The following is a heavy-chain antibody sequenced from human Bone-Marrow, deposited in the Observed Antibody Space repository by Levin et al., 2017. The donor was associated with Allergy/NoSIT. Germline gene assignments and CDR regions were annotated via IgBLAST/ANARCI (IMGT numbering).Heavy chain of an antibody. CDR1: GDSVSSGAYY. CDR2: ISSRGTT. CDR3: ARSRGYNNGLFDY. V-gene: IGHV4-31*03. D-gene: IGHD5-18*01. Sequence: TSETLSLTCTVSGDSVSSGAYYWSWIRQHPGKGLEWLGYISSRGTTSSNPSLKSRLAMSGDSSKNQFSVTVTSVTAADTAVYFCARSRGYNNGLFDYWGQGILVTVSS. J-gene: IGHJ4*02.